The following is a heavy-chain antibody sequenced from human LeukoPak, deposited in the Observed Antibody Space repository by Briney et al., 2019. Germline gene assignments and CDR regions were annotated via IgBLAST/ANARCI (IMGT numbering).Heavy chain of an antibody. CDR2: INHSGST. CDR1: GGSFSDYY. CDR3: ARVLEKGYSYGPRRATHFDY. J-gene: IGHJ4*02. V-gene: IGHV4-34*01. Sequence: PSETLSLTCAVYGGSFSDYYWSWIRQPPGKGLEWIGEINHSGSTNYNPSLKSRVTISVDTSKNQFSLKLSSVTAADTAVYYCARVLEKGYSYGPRRATHFDYWGQGTLVTVSS. D-gene: IGHD5-18*01.